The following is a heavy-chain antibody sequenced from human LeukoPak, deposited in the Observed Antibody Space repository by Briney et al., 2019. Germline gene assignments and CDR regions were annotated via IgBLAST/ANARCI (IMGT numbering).Heavy chain of an antibody. D-gene: IGHD2-2*02. CDR3: AKVYCSSTSCYRYFDL. Sequence: PGGSLRLSCAASGFTFSSYAMSWVRQAPGKGLEWVSAISGSGGSTYYADSVKGRFTISRDNSKNTLYLQMNSLRAEDTAVYYCAKVYCSSTSCYRYFDLWGRGTLVTVSS. CDR1: GFTFSSYA. V-gene: IGHV3-23*01. J-gene: IGHJ2*01. CDR2: ISGSGGST.